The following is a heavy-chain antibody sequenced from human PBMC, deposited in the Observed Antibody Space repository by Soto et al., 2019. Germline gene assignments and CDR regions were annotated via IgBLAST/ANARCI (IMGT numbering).Heavy chain of an antibody. CDR2: IYYSGST. CDR1: GGSVSSGSYY. D-gene: IGHD1-1*01. CDR3: ARGLQTTVHFDY. Sequence: PSETLSLTCTVSGGSVSSGSYYWSWIRQPPGKGLEWIGYIYYSGSTNYNPSLKSRVTISVDTSKNQFSLKLSSVTAADTAVYYCARGLQTTVHFDYWGQGTLVTVSS. V-gene: IGHV4-61*01. J-gene: IGHJ4*02.